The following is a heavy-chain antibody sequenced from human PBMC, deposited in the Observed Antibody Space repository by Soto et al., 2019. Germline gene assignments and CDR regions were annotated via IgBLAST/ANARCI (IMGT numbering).Heavy chain of an antibody. CDR1: GFTFSSYS. CDR3: VKVLPYTDQNYGMDV. CDR2: ISSNGGST. J-gene: IGHJ6*02. Sequence: PGGSLRLSCSASGFTFSSYSMHWVRQAPGKGLEYVSAISSNGGSTYYADSVKGRFTISRDNSKNTLYLQMSSLRAEDTAVYYCVKVLPYTDQNYGMDVWGQATTVTVSS. D-gene: IGHD3-16*01. V-gene: IGHV3-64D*08.